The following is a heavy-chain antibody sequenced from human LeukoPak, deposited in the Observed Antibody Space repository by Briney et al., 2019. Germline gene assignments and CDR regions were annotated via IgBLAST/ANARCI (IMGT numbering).Heavy chain of an antibody. D-gene: IGHD6-6*01. CDR2: ISSSGSYI. CDR1: GFTFSSYS. J-gene: IGHJ4*02. Sequence: GGSLRLSCAASGFTFSSYSMNWVRQAPGKGLEWVSSISSSGSYIYYADSVKGRFTISRDNAKNSLYLQMNSLRAEDTAVYYCASSPTLYSSSWYFDYWGQGTLVTVSS. V-gene: IGHV3-21*01. CDR3: ASSPTLYSSSWYFDY.